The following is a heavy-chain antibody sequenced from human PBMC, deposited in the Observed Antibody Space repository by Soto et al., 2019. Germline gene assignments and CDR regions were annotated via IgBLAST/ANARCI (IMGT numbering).Heavy chain of an antibody. CDR1: GGSISSGDYY. J-gene: IGHJ5*02. CDR3: ASELRTRQNYYGSSNNWFAP. CDR2: IYYSGST. Sequence: PSETLSLTCTVSGGSISSGDYYWSWIRQPPGKGLEWIGYIYYSGSTYYNPSLKSRVTISVDTSKNQFSLKLSSVTAADTAVYYCASELRTRQNYYGSSNNWFAPRGQGTLVTVSS. V-gene: IGHV4-30-4*01. D-gene: IGHD3-10*01.